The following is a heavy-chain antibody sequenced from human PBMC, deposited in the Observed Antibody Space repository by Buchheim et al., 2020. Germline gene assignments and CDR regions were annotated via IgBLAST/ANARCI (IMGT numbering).Heavy chain of an antibody. CDR2: IYYSGST. Sequence: QVQLQESGPGLVKPSQTLSLTCTVSGGSISSGDYYWSWIRQPPGKGLEWIGYIYYSGSTYYNPSLKSRVTISVDTSKNQFSLKLSSVTAADTAVYYCARGSDYYDSSGYSKGVYFEYWGQGTL. CDR3: ARGSDYYDSSGYSKGVYFEY. CDR1: GGSISSGDYY. D-gene: IGHD3-22*01. V-gene: IGHV4-30-4*01. J-gene: IGHJ4*02.